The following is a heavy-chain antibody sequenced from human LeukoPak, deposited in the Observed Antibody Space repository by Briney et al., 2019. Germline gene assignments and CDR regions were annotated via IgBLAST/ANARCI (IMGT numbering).Heavy chain of an antibody. Sequence: SETLSLTCTVSGGSISSYYWSWIRQPPGKGLEWIGYIYYSGSTNYNPSLKSRVTISVDTSKNQFSLKLSSVTAADTAVYYCATYSSSSSAKNYYYGMDVWGQGTTVTVSS. J-gene: IGHJ6*02. D-gene: IGHD6-6*01. CDR3: ATYSSSSSAKNYYYGMDV. CDR2: IYYSGST. CDR1: GGSISSYY. V-gene: IGHV4-59*12.